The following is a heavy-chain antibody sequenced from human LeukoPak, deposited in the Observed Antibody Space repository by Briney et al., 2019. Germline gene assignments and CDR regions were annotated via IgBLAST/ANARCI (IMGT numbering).Heavy chain of an antibody. V-gene: IGHV4-59*01. D-gene: IGHD5-18*01. J-gene: IGHJ5*02. CDR2: IYYSGST. CDR3: ARADTQLPDR. Sequence: SETRSLTCTVSGGSITPYFWNWIRQPPGKGLEWIGYIYYSGSTNYNPSLKSRVTISVDTSKNQVSLRLRSVTAADTAVYYCARADTQLPDRWGQGTLVIVSS. CDR1: GGSITPYF.